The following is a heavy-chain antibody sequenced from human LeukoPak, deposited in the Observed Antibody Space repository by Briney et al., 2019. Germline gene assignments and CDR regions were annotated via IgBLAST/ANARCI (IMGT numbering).Heavy chain of an antibody. V-gene: IGHV4-59*12. J-gene: IGHJ6*03. CDR3: ARGLGPNYYYYYMDV. Sequence: SETLSLTCTVSGGSISSYYWSWIRQPPGKGLEWIGYIYYSGNTNYNPSLKSRVTISVDTSKNQFSLKLSSVTAADTAVYYCARGLGPNYYYYYMDVWGKGTTVTVSS. CDR1: GGSISSYY. CDR2: IYYSGNT.